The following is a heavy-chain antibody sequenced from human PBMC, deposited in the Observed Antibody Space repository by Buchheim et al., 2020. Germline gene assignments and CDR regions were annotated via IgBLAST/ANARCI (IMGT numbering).Heavy chain of an antibody. V-gene: IGHV4-39*07. J-gene: IGHJ3*02. D-gene: IGHD3-22*01. CDR3: ARALSMIVVGTHDAFDI. CDR2: IYYSGST. Sequence: QLQLQESGPGLVKPSETLSLTCTVSGGSISSSSYYWGWIRQPPGKGLEWIGSIYYSGSTYYNPSLKSRVTISVDTSKNQFSLKLSSVTAAYTAVYYCARALSMIVVGTHDAFDIWGQGT. CDR1: GGSISSSSYY.